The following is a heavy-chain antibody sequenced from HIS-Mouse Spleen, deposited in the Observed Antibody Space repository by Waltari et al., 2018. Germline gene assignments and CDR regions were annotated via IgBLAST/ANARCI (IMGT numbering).Heavy chain of an antibody. Sequence: QVQLQQWGAGLLKPSETLSLTCAVYGGSFSGYYWSWIRQPPGKGLEWIGEINHSGSTNHNPSLNGRVTISVDTSKNQFSLKLTSVTAADTAVYYCARGARYFDYWGQGTLVTVSS. CDR3: ARGARYFDY. D-gene: IGHD6-6*01. J-gene: IGHJ4*02. CDR2: INHSGST. CDR1: GGSFSGYY. V-gene: IGHV4-34*01.